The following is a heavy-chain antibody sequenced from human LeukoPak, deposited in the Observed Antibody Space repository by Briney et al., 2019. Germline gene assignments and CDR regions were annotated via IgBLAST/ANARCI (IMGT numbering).Heavy chain of an antibody. CDR1: GFIFSSYW. V-gene: IGHV3-7*03. Sequence: PGGSLRLSCAASGFIFSSYWMTWVRQAPGKGLEWVANIKQAGSESSYVDTVKGRFTISRDNAKNSLYLQINSLRADDTAVYYCARAGSSSWGYYFDYWGQGTLVTVSS. CDR3: ARAGSSSWGYYFDY. D-gene: IGHD6-13*01. CDR2: IKQAGSES. J-gene: IGHJ4*02.